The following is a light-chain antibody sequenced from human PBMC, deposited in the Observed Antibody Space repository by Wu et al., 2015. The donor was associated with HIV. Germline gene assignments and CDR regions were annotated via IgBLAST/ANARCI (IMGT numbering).Light chain of an antibody. J-gene: IGKJ1*01. Sequence: DIQMTQSPSSLSASVGDRVTIACRASQTISNNLNWYQQKPGRAPKLLIYAASSLQSGVPSRFSGGGSGTDFTLTINSLQPEDFATFYCQQSYSSPRTFGQGTQGGDQT. CDR3: QQSYSSPRT. CDR2: AAS. CDR1: QTISNN. V-gene: IGKV1-39*01.